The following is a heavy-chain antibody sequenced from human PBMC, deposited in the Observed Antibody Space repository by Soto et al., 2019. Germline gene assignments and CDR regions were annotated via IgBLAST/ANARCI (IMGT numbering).Heavy chain of an antibody. CDR3: ARTYYDILTGQADGGYFAY. V-gene: IGHV1-69*01. CDR1: GGTFSRYA. J-gene: IGHJ4*02. Sequence: QVQLIQSGAEVKKPGSSVKVSCKAYGGTFSRYAISWVRQAPGQGLEWMGGITPIFGTANYAQKFQGRVAITADESTRTSYMDLRSLRSEDTAVYYCARTYYDILTGQADGGYFAYWGQGTLVTVSS. CDR2: ITPIFGTA. D-gene: IGHD3-9*01.